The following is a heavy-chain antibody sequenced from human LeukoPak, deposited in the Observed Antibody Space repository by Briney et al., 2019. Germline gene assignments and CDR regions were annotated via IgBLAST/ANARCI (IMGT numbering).Heavy chain of an antibody. J-gene: IGHJ4*02. CDR2: IDQGGSDK. D-gene: IGHD1-14*01. CDR1: GFTFSGHW. Sequence: GGSLRLSCAASGFTFSGHWMSWVRQAPGKGLEWVANIDQGGSDKYYVDSVKGRFTISRDNANNLLYLQMNSLRGEDTAVYYCTRDRSRAEDDWGQGTLVTASS. V-gene: IGHV3-7*01. CDR3: TRDRSRAEDD.